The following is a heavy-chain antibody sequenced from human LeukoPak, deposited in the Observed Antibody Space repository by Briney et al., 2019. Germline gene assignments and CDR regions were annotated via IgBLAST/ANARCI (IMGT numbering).Heavy chain of an antibody. CDR3: ARAGLNGDVDY. V-gene: IGHV4-34*01. J-gene: IGHJ4*02. Sequence: PSETLSLTCAVYGGSFSGYYWSWIRQPPGKGLEWIGEINHSGSTNYNPSLKSRVTISVDTSKNQFSVKLSSVTAADTAVYYCARAGLNGDVDYWGQGTLVTVSS. CDR1: GGSFSGYY. D-gene: IGHD4-17*01. CDR2: INHSGST.